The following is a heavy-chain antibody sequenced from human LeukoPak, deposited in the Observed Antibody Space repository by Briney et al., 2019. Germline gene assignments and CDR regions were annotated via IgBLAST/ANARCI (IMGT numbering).Heavy chain of an antibody. CDR1: GFTFTSYW. CDR2: IKTDGSII. J-gene: IGHJ4*02. D-gene: IGHD3-22*01. Sequence: GGSLSLSCAASGFTFTSYWMHWVRQAPGKGLVWVSCIKTDGSIILYADSVKGLFTISRYDAKNTMYLQVNSLRAADTAVYYCARDYDSSGSSIDYWGQGTLVTVSS. V-gene: IGHV3-74*01. CDR3: ARDYDSSGSSIDY.